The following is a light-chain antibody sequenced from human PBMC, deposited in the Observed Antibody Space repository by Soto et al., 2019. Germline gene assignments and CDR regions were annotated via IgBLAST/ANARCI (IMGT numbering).Light chain of an antibody. CDR3: HLHSHWLPWT. CDR1: ENVRTF. J-gene: IGKJ1*01. Sequence: EVVLTQSPATLSLSPGERATLSCRASENVRTFVDWYQQKPGQAPRLLIYGASNRATGIPARFSGSGSGTEFTLTVSDLGREDFAVYYRHLHSHWLPWTFRQGTRVEI. CDR2: GAS. V-gene: IGKV3-11*01.